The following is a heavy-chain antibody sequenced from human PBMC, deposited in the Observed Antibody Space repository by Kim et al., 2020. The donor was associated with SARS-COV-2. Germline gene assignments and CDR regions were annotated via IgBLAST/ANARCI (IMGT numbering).Heavy chain of an antibody. V-gene: IGHV3-7*03. D-gene: IGHD2-15*01. CDR3: ARGDWGIVMVEAATYFDY. CDR2: IKQDGSEK. J-gene: IGHJ4*02. Sequence: GGSLRLSCAASGFTFSSYWMNWVRQAPGKGLEWVANIKQDGSEKYYVDSVKGRFTISRDNAKNSLYLQMNSLRAEDTSVYYCARGDWGIVMVEAATYFDYWGQGTLVTVSS. CDR1: GFTFSSYW.